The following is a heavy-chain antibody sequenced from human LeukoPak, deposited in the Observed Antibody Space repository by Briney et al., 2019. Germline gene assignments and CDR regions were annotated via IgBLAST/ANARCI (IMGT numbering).Heavy chain of an antibody. D-gene: IGHD3-16*02. Sequence: GSSVKVSYKDCGGIFSSYDLSWVRQAPGQRLEWMGGVIHIFGTANYAQKFQRRVTITADDTPSTAYMEMSSLRAEDTAVYYCARDPYRYKASYYYYYMDVWGKGTTVTVSS. CDR3: ARDPYRYKASYYYYYMDV. J-gene: IGHJ6*03. CDR2: VIHIFGTA. CDR1: GGIFSSYD. V-gene: IGHV1-69*01.